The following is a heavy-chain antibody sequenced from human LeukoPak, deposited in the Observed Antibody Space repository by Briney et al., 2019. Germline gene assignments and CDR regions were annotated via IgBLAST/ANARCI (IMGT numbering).Heavy chain of an antibody. CDR3: ARGGGSITMTH. J-gene: IGHJ4*02. D-gene: IGHD3-22*01. Sequence: PGGSLRLSCAASGFTFNSYEMIWVRQAPGKGLEWVSSISGSGRTIYIADSVKGRFNISRDSAKNSLYLLMNTLRVEDTALYYCARGGGSITMTHWGQGTLVTVSS. CDR2: ISGSGRTI. V-gene: IGHV3-48*03. CDR1: GFTFNSYE.